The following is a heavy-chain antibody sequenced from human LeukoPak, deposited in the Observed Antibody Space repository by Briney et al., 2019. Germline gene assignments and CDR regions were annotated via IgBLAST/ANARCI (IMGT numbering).Heavy chain of an antibody. J-gene: IGHJ3*02. CDR3: AKDNPGAFDI. CDR1: GFTVSSNY. CDR2: ISGSGGST. Sequence: GGSLRLSCAASGFTVSSNYMSWVRQAPGKGLEWVSAISGSGGSTYYADSVKGRFTISRDNSKNTLYLQMNSLRAEDTAVYYCAKDNPGAFDIWGQGTMVTVSS. D-gene: IGHD1-14*01. V-gene: IGHV3-23*01.